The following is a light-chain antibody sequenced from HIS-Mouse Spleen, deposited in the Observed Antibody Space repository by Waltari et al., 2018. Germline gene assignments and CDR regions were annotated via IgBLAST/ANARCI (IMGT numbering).Light chain of an antibody. CDR3: YSTDSSGNHRV. Sequence: SYELTQPPSVSVSPGQTARITCSGDALPKKYAYSYQQKSGQAPVLVIYVDSKRPSGIPERFSGSSSGTMATLTIRGAQVEDEADYYCYSTDSSGNHRVFGGGTKLTVL. CDR2: VDS. CDR1: ALPKKY. V-gene: IGLV3-10*01. J-gene: IGLJ2*01.